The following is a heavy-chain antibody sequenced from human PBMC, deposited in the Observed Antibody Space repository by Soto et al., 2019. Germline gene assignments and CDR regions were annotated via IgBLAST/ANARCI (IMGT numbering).Heavy chain of an antibody. CDR1: GFTFSDYY. V-gene: IGHV3-11*06. D-gene: IGHD3-3*01. CDR3: ARDGPSIGDDLGWDYDGRAG. CDR2: ISSSSSYT. J-gene: IGHJ6*02. Sequence: PGGSPRLSCAASGFTFSDYYMSWIRQAPGKGLEWVSYISSSSSYTNYADSVKGRFTISRDNAKNSLYLQMNSLRAEDTAVYYCARDGPSIGDDLGWDYDGRAGWGPVTT.